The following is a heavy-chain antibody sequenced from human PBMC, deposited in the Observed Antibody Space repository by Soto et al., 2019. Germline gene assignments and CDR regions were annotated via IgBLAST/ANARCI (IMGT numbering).Heavy chain of an antibody. CDR2: INHSGST. V-gene: IGHV4-34*01. D-gene: IGHD3-9*01. CDR1: GGSFSGYY. Sequence: SETLSLTCAVYGGSFSGYYWSWIRQPPRKGLEWIGEINHSGSTNYNPSLKSRVTISVDTSKNQFSLKLSSVTAADTAVYYCARALLRYFDWLPYFDYWGQGTLVTVSS. J-gene: IGHJ4*02. CDR3: ARALLRYFDWLPYFDY.